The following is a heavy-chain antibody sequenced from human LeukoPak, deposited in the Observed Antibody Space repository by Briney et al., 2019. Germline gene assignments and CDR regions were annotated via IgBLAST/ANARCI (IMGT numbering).Heavy chain of an antibody. CDR3: AREYYYGSGSWYV. D-gene: IGHD3-10*01. CDR1: GDSISSRSYY. V-gene: IGHV4-39*02. Sequence: SETLSLTCTVSGDSISSRSYYWGWIRQPPGKGLEWIGSIYYSGSTYYNPSLKSRATISVDTSKNQFSLKLSSVTAADTAVYYCAREYYYGSGSWYVWGKGTTVTISS. J-gene: IGHJ6*04. CDR2: IYYSGST.